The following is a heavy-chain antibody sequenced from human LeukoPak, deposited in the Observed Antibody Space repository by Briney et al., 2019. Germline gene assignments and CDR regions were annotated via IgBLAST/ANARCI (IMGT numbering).Heavy chain of an antibody. CDR3: AKDHSQNFDY. Sequence: GGSLGFSCVASGFTFSNYGMHWVRQAPGKGLEWVAFLRRDGSDKYYADSVRGRFTISRDNSKNTVYLQMNSLRPEDTAVYYCAKDHSQNFDYWGQGALVTVSS. V-gene: IGHV3-30*02. D-gene: IGHD5-18*01. CDR2: LRRDGSDK. CDR1: GFTFSNYG. J-gene: IGHJ4*02.